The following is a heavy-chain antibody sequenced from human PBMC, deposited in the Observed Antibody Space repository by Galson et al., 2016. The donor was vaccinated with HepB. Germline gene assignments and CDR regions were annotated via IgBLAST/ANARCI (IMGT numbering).Heavy chain of an antibody. J-gene: IGHJ4*02. V-gene: IGHV3-66*01. D-gene: IGHD6-13*01. CDR1: GFTVFNNY. CDR3: TTSPSVGY. Sequence: SLRLSCAASGFTVFNNYMSWVRQAPGKGLEGVSVIYSGGTTNYADSVKGRFTISRDKSKNTLYLQMNSLSAEDTSVYYCTTSPSVGYWGQGTLVTVSS. CDR2: IYSGGTT.